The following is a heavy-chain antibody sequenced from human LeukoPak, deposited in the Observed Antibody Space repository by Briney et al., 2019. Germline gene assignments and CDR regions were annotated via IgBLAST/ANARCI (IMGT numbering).Heavy chain of an antibody. D-gene: IGHD2-15*01. J-gene: IGHJ5*02. Sequence: GASVKLSCKASGYTFTGYYMHWVRHAPGQGLEWVGWINPNSGGTNYAQKFQGRVTMTRDTSISTAYMELSRLRSDDTAVYCCARGRYCSGGSCYWTAGFDPWGEGALVGVSS. CDR1: GYTFTGYY. CDR3: ARGRYCSGGSCYWTAGFDP. CDR2: INPNSGGT. V-gene: IGHV1-2*02.